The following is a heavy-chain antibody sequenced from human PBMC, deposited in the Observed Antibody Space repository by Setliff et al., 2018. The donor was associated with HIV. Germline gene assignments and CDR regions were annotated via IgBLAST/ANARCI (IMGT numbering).Heavy chain of an antibody. J-gene: IGHJ6*03. CDR1: GGSFSGYY. CDR2: INHSGST. CDR3: ARRVSPTYYDFWSGNYMRKYYYYYMDV. D-gene: IGHD3-3*01. V-gene: IGHV4-34*01. Sequence: SETLSLTCAVYGGSFSGYYWTWIRQPPGKGLERIGEINHSGSTNYNPSLKSRVTISVDTSKKQFSLKLSSVTAADTAVYYCARRVSPTYYDFWSGNYMRKYYYYYMDVWGKGTTVTVSS.